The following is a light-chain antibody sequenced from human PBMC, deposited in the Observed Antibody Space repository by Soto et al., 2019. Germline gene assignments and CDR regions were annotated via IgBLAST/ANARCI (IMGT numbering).Light chain of an antibody. CDR2: EVS. V-gene: IGLV2-8*01. J-gene: IGLJ1*01. CDR3: SSYAGSDMGV. CDR1: SSDVGGYNF. Sequence: QSALTQPPSASGSPGQSVTISCTGTSSDVGGYNFVSWYQQHPGKAPKLIIYEVSKRPSGVPDRFSGSKSGNTASLTVSGLQAEDVADYYCSSYAGSDMGVFGTGTKLTVL.